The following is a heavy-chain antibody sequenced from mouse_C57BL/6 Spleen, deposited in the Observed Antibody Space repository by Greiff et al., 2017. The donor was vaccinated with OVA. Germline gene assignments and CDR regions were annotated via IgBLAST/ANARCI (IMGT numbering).Heavy chain of an antibody. CDR1: GFTFSNYW. CDR3: TYIWYFDV. J-gene: IGHJ1*03. Sequence: EVHLVESGGGLVQPGGSMKLSCVASGFTFSNYWMNWVRQSPEKGLEWVAQIRLKSDNYATHYAESVKGRFTISRDDSKSSVYLQMNNLRAEDTGIYYCTYIWYFDVWGTGTTVTVSS. CDR2: IRLKSDNYAT. D-gene: IGHD1-3*01. V-gene: IGHV6-3*01.